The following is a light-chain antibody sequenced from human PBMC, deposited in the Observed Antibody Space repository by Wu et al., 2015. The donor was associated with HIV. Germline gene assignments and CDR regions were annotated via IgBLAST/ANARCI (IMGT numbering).Light chain of an antibody. CDR3: QQRSNWPPT. Sequence: EIVLTQSPATLSLSPGERATLSCRASQSVSSYLAWYQQKSGQAPRLLIYDASNRATGIPARFSGSGSGTDFTLTISSLKPEDFAVYYCQQRSNWPPTSGQGTRLEIK. J-gene: IGKJ5*01. CDR2: DAS. V-gene: IGKV3-11*01. CDR1: QSVSSY.